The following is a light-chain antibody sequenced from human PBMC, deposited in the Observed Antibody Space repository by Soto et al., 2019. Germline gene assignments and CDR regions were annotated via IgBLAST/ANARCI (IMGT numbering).Light chain of an antibody. Sequence: EIVLTQSPGTLSLSPGERATLSCRASQSVSSSYLAWYQLKPGQATRLLIYGASSRATGIPDRFSGSGSGTDFTLTISRLEPEDFAVYYCQQYCSSPYTFGQGTKLEIK. CDR1: QSVSSSY. CDR3: QQYCSSPYT. J-gene: IGKJ2*01. V-gene: IGKV3-20*01. CDR2: GAS.